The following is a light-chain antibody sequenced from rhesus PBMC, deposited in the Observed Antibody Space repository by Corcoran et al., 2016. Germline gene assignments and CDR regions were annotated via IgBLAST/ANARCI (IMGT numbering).Light chain of an antibody. CDR3: QQFKNYRALT. CDR2: SAS. V-gene: IGKV1-41*01. J-gene: IGKJ4*01. CDR1: QSISNY. Sequence: DIQMTQSPSSLSASVGDRVTITCRASQSISNYLNWYQQEPGKAPKLLIYSASSLKSGVPSRFSGSGSGTEFTLTISGLQPEDFATYYCQQFKNYRALTFGGGTKVEIK.